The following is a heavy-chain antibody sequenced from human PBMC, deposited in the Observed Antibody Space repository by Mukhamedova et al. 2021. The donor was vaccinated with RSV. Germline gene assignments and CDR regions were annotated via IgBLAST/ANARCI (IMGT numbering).Heavy chain of an antibody. Sequence: EYMGIIYPGDSDTRYRPSFKGQVTISADKSNRTAYLQWTTLQASDTGMYYCVRLRSFYGSGSYWDYWGQGTLVSVSS. CDR3: VRLRSFYGSGSYWDY. J-gene: IGHJ4*02. CDR2: IYPGDSDT. V-gene: IGHV5-51*01. D-gene: IGHD3-10*01.